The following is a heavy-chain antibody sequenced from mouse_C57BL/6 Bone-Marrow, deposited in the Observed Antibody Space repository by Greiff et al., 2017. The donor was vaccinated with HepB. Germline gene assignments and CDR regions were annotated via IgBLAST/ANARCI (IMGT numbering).Heavy chain of an antibody. CDR3: SRQWGYYDY. V-gene: IGHV5-6*01. CDR2: ISSGGSYT. CDR1: GFTFSSYG. J-gene: IGHJ2*01. Sequence: EVKLQESGGDLVKPGGSLKLSCAASGFTFSSYGMSWVRQTPDKRLEWVATISSGGSYTYYPDSVKGRFTISRDNAKNTLYLQMSCLKSEYTAMYYCSRQWGYYDYWGQGTTLTVSS. D-gene: IGHD2-3*01.